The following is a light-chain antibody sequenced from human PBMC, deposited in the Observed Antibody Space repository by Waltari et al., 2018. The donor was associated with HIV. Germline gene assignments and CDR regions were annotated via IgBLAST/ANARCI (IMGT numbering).Light chain of an antibody. CDR1: NVGSKD. V-gene: IGLV3-21*02. CDR2: DDS. J-gene: IGLJ2*01. Sequence: SSVLTQQPSMSVVPGQTVSMTGAGNNVGSKDVHCYQQKPGQVPVLVVYDDSDRPSGILVRFFGFNAGITATLSISRVVVGDGAVYYCQVLVIISAYVLFVGGTKLTVL. CDR3: QVLVIISAYVL.